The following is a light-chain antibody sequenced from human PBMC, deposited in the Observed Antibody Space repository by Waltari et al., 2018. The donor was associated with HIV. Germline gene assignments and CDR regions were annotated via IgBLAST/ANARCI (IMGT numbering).Light chain of an antibody. CDR1: SSDVGGYNF. CDR2: EVS. Sequence: QSALTQPASLSGSPGQSITISCTGTSSDVGGYNFVSWYQQHPGKAPKLIIYEVSNRPSGGSDRFSGSKSGNTASLIISGLQAEDEGDYYCSSYTSSTILGVFGGGTKVTVL. CDR3: SSYTSSTILGV. V-gene: IGLV2-14*01. J-gene: IGLJ3*02.